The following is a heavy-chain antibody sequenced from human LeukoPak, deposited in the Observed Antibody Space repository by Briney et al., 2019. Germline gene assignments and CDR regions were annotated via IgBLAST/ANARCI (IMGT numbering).Heavy chain of an antibody. D-gene: IGHD5-12*01. CDR2: IYYTGST. V-gene: IGHV4-59*01. J-gene: IGHJ3*02. CDR1: GGSISSYY. CDR3: ARVYGSGYDFRGAFDI. Sequence: SETLSLTCTVSGGSISSYYWTWVRQPPGKGLEWIGYIYYTGSTNYNPSLKSRVTISVDTSKNQFSLKLSSVTAADTAVYYCARVYGSGYDFRGAFDIWGQGTMVTVSS.